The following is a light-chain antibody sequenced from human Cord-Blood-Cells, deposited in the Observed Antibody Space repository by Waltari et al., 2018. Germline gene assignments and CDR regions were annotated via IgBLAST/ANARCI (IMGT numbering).Light chain of an antibody. J-gene: IGKJ4*01. CDR3: QQFNNYPLT. CDR2: DAS. Sequence: AIQLPQSPSSPSASVGDRVTIPCRASQGISSALAWYKQKPGKAPKLLIYDASSLESGVPSRFSGSGSGTDFTLTISSLQPEDFATYYCQQFNNYPLTFGGGTKVEIK. V-gene: IGKV1D-13*01. CDR1: QGISSA.